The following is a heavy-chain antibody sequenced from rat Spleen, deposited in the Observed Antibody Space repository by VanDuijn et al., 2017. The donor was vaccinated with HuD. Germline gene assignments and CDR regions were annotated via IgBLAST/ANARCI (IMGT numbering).Heavy chain of an antibody. J-gene: IGHJ2*01. CDR3: ARIAAISTYLYWYFDF. CDR2: IIYDGSST. Sequence: EVQLVQSGGGLVQPGGSLKLSCAASGFTFSDYGMAWVRQTPEKGLEWITNIIYDGSSTYYRDSVKGRFTISRDNAKSTLYLQMDSLRTEDTATYYCARIAAISTYLYWYFDFWGQGVMVTVSS. V-gene: IGHV5-17*01. CDR1: GFTFSDYG. D-gene: IGHD1-2*01.